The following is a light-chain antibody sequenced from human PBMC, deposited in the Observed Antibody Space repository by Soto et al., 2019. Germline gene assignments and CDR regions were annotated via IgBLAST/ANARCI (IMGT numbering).Light chain of an antibody. CDR2: DVS. CDR3: QQYDYSRT. CDR1: QSISTS. V-gene: IGKV1-5*01. J-gene: IGKJ1*01. Sequence: DIQLTQSPSTLSASVGDSVAITCRASQSISTSLAWYQQRPGKAPKLLKFDVSNLESGVPSRFSGSGSGTEFTLTISSLHSDDFATYYCQQYDYSRTFGQGTKVEIK.